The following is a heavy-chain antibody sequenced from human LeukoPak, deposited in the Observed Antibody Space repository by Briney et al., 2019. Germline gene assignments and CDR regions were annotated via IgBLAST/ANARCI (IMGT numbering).Heavy chain of an antibody. CDR3: ARDYGRSRDYGMDV. CDR1: GFTFSSYG. CDR2: ISYDGSNK. V-gene: IGHV3-30*03. D-gene: IGHD3-10*01. J-gene: IGHJ6*02. Sequence: GGSLRLSCAASGFTFSSYGMHWVRQAPGKGLEWVAVISYDGSNKYYADSVKGRFTISRDNAKNTLYLQMNSLRAEDTAMYYCARDYGRSRDYGMDVWGQGTTVTVSS.